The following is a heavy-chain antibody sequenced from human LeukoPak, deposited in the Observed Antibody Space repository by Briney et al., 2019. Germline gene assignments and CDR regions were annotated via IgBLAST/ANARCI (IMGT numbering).Heavy chain of an antibody. J-gene: IGHJ4*02. CDR1: GFTFSSYS. CDR2: IKPDGSEK. Sequence: GGSLRLSCAASGFTFSSYSMNWVRQAPGKGLEWVANIKPDGSEKYYVDSVKGRFTISRDNAKNALYLEMNSLRVGDTAVYYCARERMYSGSGSTYPYYDYWGQGTLVTVSS. V-gene: IGHV3-7*01. CDR3: ARERMYSGSGSTYPYYDY. D-gene: IGHD3-10*01.